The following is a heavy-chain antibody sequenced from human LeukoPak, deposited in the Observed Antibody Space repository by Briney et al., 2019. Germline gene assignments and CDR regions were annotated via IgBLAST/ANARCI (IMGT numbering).Heavy chain of an antibody. D-gene: IGHD3-10*01. Sequence: ASVKVSCKASGYTFTSYYMHWVRQAPGQGLEWMGWINPNSGGTNYAQKFQGRVTMTRDTSISTAYMELSSLRSEDTAVYYCARDRWFGDFGYYYYYMDVWGKGTTVTISS. V-gene: IGHV1-2*02. CDR3: ARDRWFGDFGYYYYYMDV. CDR1: GYTFTSYY. J-gene: IGHJ6*03. CDR2: INPNSGGT.